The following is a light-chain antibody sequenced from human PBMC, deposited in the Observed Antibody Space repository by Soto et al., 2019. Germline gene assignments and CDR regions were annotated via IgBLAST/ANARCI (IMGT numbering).Light chain of an antibody. V-gene: IGKV1D-16*01. Sequence: DIQMTQSPSSLSASVGDRVTITCRASQDIGSHLAWYQQKPEKAPKSLIYFASTLQSGVPSRFSASGSGTDFTLTISSLQPEHFATYYCQQFRSFPITFGQGTRLEIK. CDR3: QQFRSFPIT. CDR1: QDIGSH. CDR2: FAS. J-gene: IGKJ5*01.